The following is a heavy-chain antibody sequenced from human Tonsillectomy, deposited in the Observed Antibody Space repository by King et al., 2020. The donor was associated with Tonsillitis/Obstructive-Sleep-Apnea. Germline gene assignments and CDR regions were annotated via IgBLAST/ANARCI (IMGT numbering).Heavy chain of an antibody. CDR1: GGSFSGYY. Sequence: VQLQQWGAGLLNPSETLSLTCAVYGGSFSGYYWNWIRQPPGKGLEWIGEINHSGSTNYNPSLKSRVAISVDTSKNQFSLKLSSVTAADTALYYCARARSSGDYIWGSYRLLDYWGQGTLVTVSS. J-gene: IGHJ4*02. V-gene: IGHV4-34*01. D-gene: IGHD3-16*02. CDR3: ARARSSGDYIWGSYRLLDY. CDR2: INHSGST.